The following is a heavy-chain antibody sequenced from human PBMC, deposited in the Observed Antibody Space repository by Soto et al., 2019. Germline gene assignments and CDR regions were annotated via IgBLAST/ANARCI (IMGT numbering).Heavy chain of an antibody. CDR3: ARGSRNSRVDY. CDR1: GGSISSGGYY. CDR2: IYYSGST. V-gene: IGHV4-31*03. D-gene: IGHD6-13*01. J-gene: IGHJ4*02. Sequence: QVQMQESGPGLVKTSQTLSLTCTVSGGSISSGGYYWSWISQHPGKGLEWIGYIYYSGSTYYNPSLKSRVTISIDTSKNQFSLKLSSVTAADTAVYYCARGSRNSRVDYWGQGTLVTVSS.